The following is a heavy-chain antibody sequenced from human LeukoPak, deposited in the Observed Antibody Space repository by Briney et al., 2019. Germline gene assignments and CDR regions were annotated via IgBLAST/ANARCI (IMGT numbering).Heavy chain of an antibody. CDR2: ISSSSSYI. CDR3: ATSLRGAGTHAFDI. CDR1: GFTFSGYS. Sequence: GGSLRLSCAASGFTFSGYSMNWVRQAPGQGLEWVSSISSSSSYIYYAHSVKGRFTMSRDNAKNSAYLQMNSLRAEDTAVYYCATSLRGAGTHAFDIWGQGTMVTVSS. J-gene: IGHJ3*02. D-gene: IGHD1/OR15-1a*01. V-gene: IGHV3-21*01.